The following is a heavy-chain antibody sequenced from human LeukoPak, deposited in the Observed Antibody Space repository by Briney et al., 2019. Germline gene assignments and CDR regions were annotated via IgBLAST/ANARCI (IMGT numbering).Heavy chain of an antibody. CDR2: IIPIFGTA. Sequence: SVKVSCKASGGTFSSYAISWVRQAHGQGLEWMGGIIPIFGTANYAQKFQGRVTITADESTSTAYMELSSLRSEDTAVYYCSSTNMDLNWFDPWGQGTLVTVSS. CDR3: SSTNMDLNWFDP. D-gene: IGHD2-2*01. V-gene: IGHV1-69*13. J-gene: IGHJ5*02. CDR1: GGTFSSYA.